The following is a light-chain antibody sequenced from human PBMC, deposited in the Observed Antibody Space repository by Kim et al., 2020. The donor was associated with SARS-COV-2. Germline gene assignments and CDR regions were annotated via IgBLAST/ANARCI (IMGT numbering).Light chain of an antibody. V-gene: IGKV3-15*01. Sequence: ETEMTQSPATLSASPGERVTLSCRASQSISSDLAWYQYKPGQSPRLLIYRASTRATGVPARFSGSGSGTEFTLTISSLQSEDFAIYYCHQYNDWPPFTFGGGTKVDIK. CDR2: RAS. J-gene: IGKJ4*01. CDR3: HQYNDWPPFT. CDR1: QSISSD.